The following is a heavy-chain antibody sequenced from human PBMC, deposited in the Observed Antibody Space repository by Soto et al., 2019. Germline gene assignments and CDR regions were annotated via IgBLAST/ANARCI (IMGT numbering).Heavy chain of an antibody. CDR2: IYYSGST. CDR1: SYSITSGGYY. J-gene: IGHJ4*02. CDR3: AKGFVWYSFDY. V-gene: IGHV4-31*11. Sequence: NPCSSVSLTCAVSSYSITSGGYYWSWIRQHPGKGLEWIGYIYYSGSTYYNPSLKSRVTISVDTSKNQFSLKLGSVTAADTSVYYCAKGFVWYSFDYWGQGIRLTVS. D-gene: IGHD1-26*01.